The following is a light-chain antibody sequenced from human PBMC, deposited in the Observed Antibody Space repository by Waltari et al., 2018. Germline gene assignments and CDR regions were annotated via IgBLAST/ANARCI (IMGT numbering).Light chain of an antibody. V-gene: IGLV3-21*04. CDR2: YDS. Sequence: SYVVTQSPSVSVAPGETARIPCGGDNIGSKGVHWYQQRPGPAPVLVLSYDSDRPSGIPDRFSGSNSGNTATLTISWVEADDEADYYCLVWHSTTDHHGVFGGGTKLTVL. CDR3: LVWHSTTDHHGV. J-gene: IGLJ2*01. CDR1: NIGSKG.